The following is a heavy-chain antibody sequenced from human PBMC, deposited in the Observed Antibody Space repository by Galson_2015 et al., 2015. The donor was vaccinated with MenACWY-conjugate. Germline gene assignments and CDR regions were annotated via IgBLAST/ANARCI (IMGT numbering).Heavy chain of an antibody. J-gene: IGHJ4*02. V-gene: IGHV2-5*02. CDR3: ARGRRYYDVLTGYSRLFDY. Sequence: PALVKPTQTLTLTCTFSGFSLKTRGVGVGWIRQPPGEALEWLALISWDDDKRYSPSLKSRLAITKDTSKNRVVLTMTNMDPVDTATYYCARGRRYYDVLTGYSRLFDYSGQGTLVTVPS. D-gene: IGHD3-9*01. CDR1: GFSLKTRGVG. CDR2: ISWDDDK.